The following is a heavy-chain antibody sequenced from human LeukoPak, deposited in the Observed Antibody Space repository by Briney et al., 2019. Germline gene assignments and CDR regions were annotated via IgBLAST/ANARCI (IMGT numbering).Heavy chain of an antibody. Sequence: GESLKISCKGSGYSFTSYWIGWVRQMPGKGLEWMGIIYPGDSDTRYSPSFQGQVTISADKSISTAYLQWSSLKASDTAMYYCASNYDSSGYSDPHHFDYWGQGTLVTVSS. CDR2: IYPGDSDT. CDR3: ASNYDSSGYSDPHHFDY. D-gene: IGHD3-22*01. V-gene: IGHV5-51*01. J-gene: IGHJ4*02. CDR1: GYSFTSYW.